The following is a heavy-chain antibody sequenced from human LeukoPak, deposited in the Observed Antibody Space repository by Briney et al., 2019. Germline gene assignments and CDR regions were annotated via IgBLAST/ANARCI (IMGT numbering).Heavy chain of an antibody. J-gene: IGHJ4*02. CDR2: ICGSSSYI. Sequence: GGSLRLSCAASGFTFSSYSMNWVRQAPGKGLEWVSSICGSSSYIYYADSVKGRFTISRDNAKNSLYLQMNSLRAEDTAVYYCASGGGPFDYWGQGTLVTVSS. CDR3: ASGGGPFDY. D-gene: IGHD3-16*01. CDR1: GFTFSSYS. V-gene: IGHV3-21*01.